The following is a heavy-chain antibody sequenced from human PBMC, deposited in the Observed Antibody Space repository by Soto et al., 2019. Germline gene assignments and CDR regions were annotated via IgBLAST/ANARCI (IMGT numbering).Heavy chain of an antibody. CDR2: IYYSGST. D-gene: IGHD2-15*01. V-gene: IGHV4-31*03. Sequence: SETLSLTCTVSGGSISSGGYYWSWIRQHPGKGLEWIGYIYYSGSTYYNPSLKSRVTISVDTSKNQFSLKLSSVTAADSAVYYGARALSGGGSWDRFDPWGQGTLVTVSS. J-gene: IGHJ5*02. CDR3: ARALSGGGSWDRFDP. CDR1: GGSISSGGYY.